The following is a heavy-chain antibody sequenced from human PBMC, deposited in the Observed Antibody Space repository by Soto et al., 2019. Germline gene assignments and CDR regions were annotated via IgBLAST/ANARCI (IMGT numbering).Heavy chain of an antibody. Sequence: PSETLSLTGTVSGGSGSSGSYYWSWIRQPPGKGLEWIGYIYYSWSTNYNPSLKSRVTISVDTSNNQFSLKLSSVTAADTAVYHCARPLRTEQANWFVPWGPGTLLTVSS. J-gene: IGHJ5*02. CDR1: GGSGSSGSYY. D-gene: IGHD3-16*01. CDR3: ARPLRTEQANWFVP. V-gene: IGHV4-61*01. CDR2: IYYSWST.